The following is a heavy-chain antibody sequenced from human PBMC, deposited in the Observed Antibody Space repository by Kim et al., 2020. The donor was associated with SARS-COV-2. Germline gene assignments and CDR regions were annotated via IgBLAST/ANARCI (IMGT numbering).Heavy chain of an antibody. D-gene: IGHD3-9*01. V-gene: IGHV3-21*01. CDR2: ISSSSSYI. J-gene: IGHJ4*02. Sequence: GGSLRLSCAASGFTFSSYSMNWVRQAPGKGLEWVSSISSSSSYIYYADSVKGRFTISRDNAKNSLYLQMNSLRAEDTAGYYCARGPSYDMPGKGWGQGTLVTVSS. CDR3: ARGPSYDMPGKG. CDR1: GFTFSSYS.